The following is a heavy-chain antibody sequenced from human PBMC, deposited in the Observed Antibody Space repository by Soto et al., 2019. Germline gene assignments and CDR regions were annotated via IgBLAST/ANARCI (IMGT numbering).Heavy chain of an antibody. D-gene: IGHD4-17*01. J-gene: IGHJ6*03. Sequence: GGSLRLSCAASGFTFSSYSMNWVRQAPGKGLEWVSYISSSSSTIYYADSVKGRFTISRDNAKNSLYLQMNSLRAEDTAVYYCASLTYGDYDYYYYYMDVWGKGTTVTVSS. CDR1: GFTFSSYS. V-gene: IGHV3-48*01. CDR2: ISSSSSTI. CDR3: ASLTYGDYDYYYYYMDV.